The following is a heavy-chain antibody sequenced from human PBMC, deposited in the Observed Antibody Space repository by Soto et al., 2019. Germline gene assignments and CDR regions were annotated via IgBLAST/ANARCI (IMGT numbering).Heavy chain of an antibody. J-gene: IGHJ4*02. V-gene: IGHV3-33*01. CDR2: IWNDGSNE. CDR1: GFNFSSYG. D-gene: IGHD3-22*01. CDR3: ARDQTDSGGYSDS. Sequence: QVQLVESGGGVVQPGGSLRLSCEASGFNFSSYGIHWVRQAPGKGPEWVAIIWNDGSNEYYADSVKGRFTISRDNSKNTVYLQVSKLRAEDTAVYFCARDQTDSGGYSDSWGQGTLVTVSS.